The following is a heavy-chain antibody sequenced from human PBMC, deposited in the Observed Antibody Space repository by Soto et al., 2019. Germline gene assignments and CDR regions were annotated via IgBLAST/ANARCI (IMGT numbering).Heavy chain of an antibody. J-gene: IGHJ4*02. CDR3: AQRLCDNICYCAVGYFDN. Sequence: QITLKEPGPTLVKPTQTLTLTCSFSGFPRATSGVVVGWIRQPRGTALECLGFIYWDDDNRAGPSLKSGITIATSTPKNQVVLTMINRDPVDTITYYCAQRLCDNICYCAVGYFDNWCQGTLVTVS. V-gene: IGHV2-5*05. CDR1: GFPRATSGVV. CDR2: IYWDDDN. D-gene: IGHD2-15*01.